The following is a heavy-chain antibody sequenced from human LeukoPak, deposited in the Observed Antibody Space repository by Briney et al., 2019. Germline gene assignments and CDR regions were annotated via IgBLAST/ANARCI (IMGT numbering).Heavy chain of an antibody. Sequence: ASVKVSCKASGYTFTSYGISWVRQAPGQGLEWMGWISAYNGNTNYAQKLQGRVTMTTDTSTSTAYMELRSLRSDDTAVYYCASRTEPNTYYYDSSGDDEPGAFDIWGQGTMVTVSS. D-gene: IGHD3-22*01. J-gene: IGHJ3*02. V-gene: IGHV1-18*01. CDR3: ASRTEPNTYYYDSSGDDEPGAFDI. CDR1: GYTFTSYG. CDR2: ISAYNGNT.